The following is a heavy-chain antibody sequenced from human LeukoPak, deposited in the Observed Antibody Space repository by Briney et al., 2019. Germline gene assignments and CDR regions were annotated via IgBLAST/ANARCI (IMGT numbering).Heavy chain of an antibody. CDR2: IKEDGSVK. J-gene: IGHJ4*02. CDR1: GFTFSSHW. CDR3: ARDSTWLLDY. D-gene: IGHD6-19*01. V-gene: IGHV3-7*03. Sequence: GGSLRLSCTASGFTFSSHWMTWVRQHPGKGLEWVANIKEDGSVKYYVDSVKGRFTISRDNTKNALYLQMNSLRADDTAVYFCARDSTWLLDYWGQGTLITVSS.